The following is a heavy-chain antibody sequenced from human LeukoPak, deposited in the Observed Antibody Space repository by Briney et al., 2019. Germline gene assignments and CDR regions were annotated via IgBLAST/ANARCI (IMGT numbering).Heavy chain of an antibody. CDR3: VKDDGWVQYAN. Sequence: GGSLRLSCAASGFIFSHHGMNWVRQAPGKGLEWVSGIRTDGVATYYADSVKGRFIISRDNSKNTVYLQMNSLSAEDAAVYYCVKDDGWVQYANWGQGTLVTVSS. D-gene: IGHD5-24*01. V-gene: IGHV3-23*01. CDR2: IRTDGVAT. CDR1: GFIFSHHG. J-gene: IGHJ4*02.